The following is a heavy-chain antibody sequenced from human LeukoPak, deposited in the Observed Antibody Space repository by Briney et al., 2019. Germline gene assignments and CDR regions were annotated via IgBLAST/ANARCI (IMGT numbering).Heavy chain of an antibody. Sequence: GGSLRLSCAASGFTLSPFWMTWVRQAPGKGLEWVANINQDGSEKYYVYSVKGRFTVSRDNAKNSLYLQMNSLRAEDTAVYYCARPRWLQFGPHDCWGQGTLVTVSS. V-gene: IGHV3-7*01. J-gene: IGHJ4*02. CDR2: INQDGSEK. D-gene: IGHD5-24*01. CDR3: ARPRWLQFGPHDC. CDR1: GFTLSPFW.